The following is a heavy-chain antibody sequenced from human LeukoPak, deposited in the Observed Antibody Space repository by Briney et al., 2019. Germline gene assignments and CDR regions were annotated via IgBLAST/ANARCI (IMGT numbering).Heavy chain of an antibody. CDR3: ARGAELRYYYYHMDV. D-gene: IGHD3-10*01. CDR1: GYTFTGYY. J-gene: IGHJ6*03. V-gene: IGHV1-2*02. CDR2: INPNSGGT. Sequence: ASVKVSCKASGYTFTGYYMHWVRQAPGQGLEWMGWINPNSGGTNYAQKFQGRVTMTRDTSISTAYMELSRLRSDDTAVYYCARGAELRYYYYHMDVWGKGTTVSVSS.